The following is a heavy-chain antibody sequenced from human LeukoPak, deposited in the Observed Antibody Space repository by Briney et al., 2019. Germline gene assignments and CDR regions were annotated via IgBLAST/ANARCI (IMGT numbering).Heavy chain of an antibody. CDR2: ISYDGSNK. V-gene: IGHV3-30-3*01. Sequence: QSGGSLRLSCAASGFTFSNAWMSWVRQAPGKGLEWVAVISYDGSNKYYADSVKGRFTISRDNSKNTLYLQMNSLRAEDTAVYYCARSTTSSGWGYFDYWGQGTLVTVSS. CDR1: GFTFSNAW. CDR3: ARSTTSSGWGYFDY. J-gene: IGHJ4*02. D-gene: IGHD6-19*01.